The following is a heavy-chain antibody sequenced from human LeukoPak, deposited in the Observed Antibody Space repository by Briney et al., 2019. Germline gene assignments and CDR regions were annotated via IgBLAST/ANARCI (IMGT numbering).Heavy chain of an antibody. J-gene: IGHJ4*02. V-gene: IGHV3-30*04. D-gene: IGHD3-22*01. Sequence: GGSLRLSCAASGFTFSSYAMHWVRQAPGKGLEWVAVISYDGSNKYYADSVKGRFTISRDNSKNTLYLQMNSLRAEDTAVYYCGRSGVPYYYDSSGYFHDYWGQGTLVTVSS. CDR1: GFTFSSYA. CDR2: ISYDGSNK. CDR3: GRSGVPYYYDSSGYFHDY.